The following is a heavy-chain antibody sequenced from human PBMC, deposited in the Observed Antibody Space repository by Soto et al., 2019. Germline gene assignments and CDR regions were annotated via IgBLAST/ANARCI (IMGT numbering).Heavy chain of an antibody. D-gene: IGHD6-13*01. V-gene: IGHV4-59*01. CDR2: VYNSGGT. CDR1: GGSISSNY. CDR3: ARYRREAVAGYTLDN. J-gene: IGHJ4*02. Sequence: SETLSLTCTVSGGSISSNYWTWIRQPPGRGLEWIGYVYNSGGTNYNPSLKSRVTISEDTSKSQFSLKVNSMTAADTAVYYCARYRREAVAGYTLDNWGQGILVTVSS.